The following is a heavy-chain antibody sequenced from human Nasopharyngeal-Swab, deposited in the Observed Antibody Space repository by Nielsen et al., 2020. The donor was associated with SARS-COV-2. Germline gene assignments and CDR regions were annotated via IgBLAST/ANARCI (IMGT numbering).Heavy chain of an antibody. D-gene: IGHD1-1*01. V-gene: IGHV1-46*02. Sequence: ASVKVSCKASGYTFNTYYMHWVRQVPGQGLEWMGVLDPTNGGTTYAQRFQGRVTMTRDTSTTTVYMEVSSLRSDDTAVYYCGRGGPGTTSSYYYLYGMDVWGQGTTVTVSS. J-gene: IGHJ6*02. CDR3: GRGGPGTTSSYYYLYGMDV. CDR2: LDPTNGGT. CDR1: GYTFNTYY.